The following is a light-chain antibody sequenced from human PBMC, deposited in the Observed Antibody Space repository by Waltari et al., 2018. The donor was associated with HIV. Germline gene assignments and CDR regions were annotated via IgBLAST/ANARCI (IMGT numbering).Light chain of an antibody. J-gene: IGKJ1*01. Sequence: DIVMTQFPDSLPVPLGERATINCKSSQSLLSNSNNKTFLAWYQHKPGQPPKLLFYWASTRNAGVPDRFTGSGSGTDFTLTIDSLQAEDVAVYYCQQYFDTPRTFGQGTAVEIK. CDR1: QSLLSNSNNKTF. CDR3: QQYFDTPRT. V-gene: IGKV4-1*01. CDR2: WAS.